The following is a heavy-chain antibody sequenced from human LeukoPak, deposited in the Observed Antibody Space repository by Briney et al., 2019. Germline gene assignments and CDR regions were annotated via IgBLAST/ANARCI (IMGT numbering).Heavy chain of an antibody. CDR2: IYYSGNT. CDR1: GGSISSSSYY. Sequence: PSETLPLTCSVSGGSISSSSYYWGWIRQPPGKGLEWIGSIYYSGNTYNNPSLKSRVAISVDTSKNQLSLKLTSVTAADTAVYYCAMHTVIASSWSLDYWGQGSQVSVSS. CDR3: AMHTVIASSWSLDY. V-gene: IGHV4-39*01. J-gene: IGHJ4*02. D-gene: IGHD6-13*01.